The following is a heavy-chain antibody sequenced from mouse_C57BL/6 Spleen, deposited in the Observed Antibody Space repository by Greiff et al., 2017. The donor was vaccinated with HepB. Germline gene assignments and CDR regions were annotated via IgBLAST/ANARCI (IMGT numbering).Heavy chain of an antibody. CDR3: TTDYGSTRGRPGY. D-gene: IGHD1-1*01. J-gene: IGHJ2*01. Sequence: VQLLQSGAELVRPGASVTLSCKASGYTFTDYEMPWVQQTPVHGLEWIGAIDPETGGTAYNQKFKGKAILTADKSSSTDYMELRSLTSEDAAVYYCTTDYGSTRGRPGYWGQGTTLTVSS. V-gene: IGHV1-15*01. CDR2: IDPETGGT. CDR1: GYTFTDYE.